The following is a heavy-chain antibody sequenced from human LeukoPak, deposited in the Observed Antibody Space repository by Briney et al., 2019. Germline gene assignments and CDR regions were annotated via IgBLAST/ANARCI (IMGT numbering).Heavy chain of an antibody. CDR2: IYSGGST. V-gene: IGHV3-53*05. J-gene: IGHJ5*02. Sequence: GGSLRLSCAASGFTVSSNYMSWVRQAPGKGLEWVSVIYSGGSTYYADSVKGRFTISRDNSKNTLYLQMNSLRAEDTAVYYCAKDFTPNTRFGPGWFDPWGQGTLVTVSS. CDR3: AKDFTPNTRFGPGWFDP. CDR1: GFTVSSNY. D-gene: IGHD3/OR15-3a*01.